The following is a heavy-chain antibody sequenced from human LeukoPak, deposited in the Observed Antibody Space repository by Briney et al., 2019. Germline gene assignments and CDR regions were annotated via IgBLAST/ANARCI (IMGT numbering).Heavy chain of an antibody. CDR1: GGSISSSSYY. CDR2: IYYSGST. CDR3: ARLTTVRSFDY. Sequence: PSEILSLTCTVSGGSISSSSYYWGWIRQPPGKGLEWIGSIYYSGSTYYNPSLKSRVTISVDTSKNQFSLKLSSVTAADTAVYYCARLTTVRSFDYWGQGTLVTVSS. J-gene: IGHJ4*02. V-gene: IGHV4-39*01. D-gene: IGHD4-11*01.